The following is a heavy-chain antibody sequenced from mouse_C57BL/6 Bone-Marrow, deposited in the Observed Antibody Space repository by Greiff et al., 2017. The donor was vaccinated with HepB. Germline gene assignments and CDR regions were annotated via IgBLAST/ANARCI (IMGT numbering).Heavy chain of an antibody. D-gene: IGHD1-1*01. CDR3: ARGDYGSSPHFDY. Sequence: VQLQQSGSELRSPGSSVKLSCKDFDSEVFPIAYMSWVRQKPGHGFEWIGGILPSIGRTIYGEKFEDKATLDADTLSNTAYLELNSLTSEDSAIYYCARGDYGSSPHFDYWGQGTTLTVSS. J-gene: IGHJ2*01. V-gene: IGHV15-2*01. CDR2: ILPSIGRT. CDR1: DSEVFPIAY.